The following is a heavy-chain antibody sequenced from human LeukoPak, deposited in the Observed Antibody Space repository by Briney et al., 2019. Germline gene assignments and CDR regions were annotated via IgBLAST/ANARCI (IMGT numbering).Heavy chain of an antibody. D-gene: IGHD6-13*01. CDR1: GFTFSSYW. Sequence: GGSLRLSCAASGFTFSSYWMHWVRQAPGKGLVWVSRINSDGSSTSYADSVKGRFTISRDNAKNTLYLQMNSLRAEDTAVYYCARGGIAAAGIFDYWGQGTLVTVSS. J-gene: IGHJ4*02. V-gene: IGHV3-74*01. CDR3: ARGGIAAAGIFDY. CDR2: INSDGSST.